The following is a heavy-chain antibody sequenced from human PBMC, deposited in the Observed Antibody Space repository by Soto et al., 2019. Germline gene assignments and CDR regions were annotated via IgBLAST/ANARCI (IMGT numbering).Heavy chain of an antibody. D-gene: IGHD2-21*01. Sequence: QVTLKESGPVLVKPTETLTLTCTVSGFSLSNARMGVSWIRQPPGKALEWLAHIFSNDETAYSTSLKTRLTISTDNSKSQVVLTMANMDPVDTATYYCARTVARTDLDYWGQGTMVTVSS. CDR2: IFSNDET. CDR1: GFSLSNARMG. J-gene: IGHJ4*02. CDR3: ARTVARTDLDY. V-gene: IGHV2-26*01.